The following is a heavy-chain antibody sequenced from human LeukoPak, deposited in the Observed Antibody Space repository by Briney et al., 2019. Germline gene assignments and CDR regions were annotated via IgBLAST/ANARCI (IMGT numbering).Heavy chain of an antibody. Sequence: ASVKVSCKASGYTFTGYYMHWVRQAPGQGLEWMGWINPNSGGTNYAQKFQGRVTMTRDTSISTAYMELSRLRCDDTAVYYCARARPLIVVVPAAKGGWFDPWGQGTLVTVSS. D-gene: IGHD2-2*01. CDR2: INPNSGGT. CDR3: ARARPLIVVVPAAKGGWFDP. CDR1: GYTFTGYY. V-gene: IGHV1-2*02. J-gene: IGHJ5*02.